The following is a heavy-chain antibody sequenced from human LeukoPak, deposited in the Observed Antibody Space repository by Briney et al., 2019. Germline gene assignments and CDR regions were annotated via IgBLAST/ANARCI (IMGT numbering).Heavy chain of an antibody. CDR2: IYPGDSDT. D-gene: IGHD6-13*01. V-gene: IGHV5-51*01. CDR1: GYSFTSYW. J-gene: IGHJ4*02. Sequence: PGASLQISCKGSGYSFTSYWIGWVRPMPGKGLEWMGIIYPGDSDTRYSPSFQGQVTISADKSISTAYLQWSSLKASDTAMYYCARHRASIASSSWHFDYWGQGTLVTVSS. CDR3: ARHRASIASSSWHFDY.